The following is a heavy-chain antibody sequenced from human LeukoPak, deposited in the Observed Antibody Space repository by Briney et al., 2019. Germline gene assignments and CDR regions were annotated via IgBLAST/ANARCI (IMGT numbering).Heavy chain of an antibody. CDR2: IYSGGST. D-gene: IGHD3-16*01. CDR1: GFTVSSDY. Sequence: GGSLRLSCAASGFTVSSDYMSWVRQAPGKGLGWVSVIYSGGSTYYADSVKGRFTISRDNSKNTLFLQMNSLRAEDTAVYYCARDDALGDNALDIWGQGTMVTVSS. V-gene: IGHV3-53*01. CDR3: ARDDALGDNALDI. J-gene: IGHJ3*02.